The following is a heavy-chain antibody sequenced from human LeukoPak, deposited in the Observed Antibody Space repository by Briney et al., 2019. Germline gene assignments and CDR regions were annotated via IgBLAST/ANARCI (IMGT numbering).Heavy chain of an antibody. CDR1: GYTFTSYG. CDR3: AREVSYDFWSGYRNYYYGMDV. D-gene: IGHD3-3*01. V-gene: IGHV1-18*01. CDR2: ISAYNGNT. Sequence: ASVKVSCKASGYTFTSYGISWVRQAPGQGLEWMGWISAYNGNTNYAQKLQGRVTMTTDTSTSTAYMELRSLRSDDTDVYYCAREVSYDFWSGYRNYYYGMDVWGQGTTVTVSS. J-gene: IGHJ6*02.